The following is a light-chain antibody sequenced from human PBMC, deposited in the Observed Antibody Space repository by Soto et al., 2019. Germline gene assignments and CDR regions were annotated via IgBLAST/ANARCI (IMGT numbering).Light chain of an antibody. Sequence: EIVLTQSPGTLSLSPGERATLSCRASQSVSSTYLAWYQQRPGQAPRLLIYDASNRATGIPARFSGSGPGTEFTLTISSLQSEDFAVYYCQQYNDWPRTFGQGTKVHIK. CDR2: DAS. CDR1: QSVSSTY. CDR3: QQYNDWPRT. V-gene: IGKV3D-15*01. J-gene: IGKJ1*01.